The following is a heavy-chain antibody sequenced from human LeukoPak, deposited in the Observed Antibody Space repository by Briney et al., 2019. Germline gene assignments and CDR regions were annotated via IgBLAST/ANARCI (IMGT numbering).Heavy chain of an antibody. CDR3: ARGAGGSGSYYTWFDP. V-gene: IGHV4-38-2*02. CDR1: GYSISSGYY. Sequence: SETLSLTCTLAGYSISSGYYWGWIGQPPGTGLEWIGSIYRSGSAYYNPSLKSRVTISGDTSKNQFSLKLTSVTAADTAIYYCARGAGGSGSYYTWFDPWGQGTLVTVSS. CDR2: IYRSGSA. J-gene: IGHJ5*02. D-gene: IGHD6-19*01.